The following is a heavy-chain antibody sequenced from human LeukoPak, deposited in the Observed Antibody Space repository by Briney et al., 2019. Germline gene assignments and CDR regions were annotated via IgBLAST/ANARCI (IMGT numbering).Heavy chain of an antibody. CDR3: AKDRGYYDSRGSSSYYFDY. CDR1: GFTFSSYG. CDR2: IRYDGSNK. Sequence: PSGSLRLSCAVSGFTFSSYGMHWVRHAPPKGLEWVAFIRYDGSNKYYTDSLKGRVTISRDNSKNTLYMQMTSLRAEDTAVYYCAKDRGYYDSRGSSSYYFDYWGQGALVTVSS. J-gene: IGHJ4*02. V-gene: IGHV3-30*02. D-gene: IGHD3-22*01.